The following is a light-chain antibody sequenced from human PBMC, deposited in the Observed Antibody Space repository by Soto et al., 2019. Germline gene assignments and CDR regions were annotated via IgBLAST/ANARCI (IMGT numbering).Light chain of an antibody. J-gene: IGKJ5*01. CDR2: DVS. V-gene: IGKV3-15*01. CDR1: QGVTTN. CDR3: QQYNNWPPIT. Sequence: EIVMTQSPATLSVSPGEKATLSCRAGQGVTTNFAWYQQKSGQSPRLLIYDVSIRATGVPARFSATGSETDFTLTISSLQSEDFAVYYCQQYNNWPPITFGQGTRLEI.